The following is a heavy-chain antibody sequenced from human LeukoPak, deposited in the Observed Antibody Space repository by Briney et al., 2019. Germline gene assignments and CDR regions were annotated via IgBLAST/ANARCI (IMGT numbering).Heavy chain of an antibody. CDR1: GYTFTSYA. Sequence: AASVKVSCKASGYTFTSYAMNWVRQAPGQGLEWIGWINTNTGNPTYAQGFTGRFVFSLDTSVSTAYLQISSLKAEDTAVYYCARGPTVVVPEDAFDIWGQGTMVTVSS. D-gene: IGHD4-23*01. V-gene: IGHV7-4-1*02. CDR2: INTNTGNP. CDR3: ARGPTVVVPEDAFDI. J-gene: IGHJ3*02.